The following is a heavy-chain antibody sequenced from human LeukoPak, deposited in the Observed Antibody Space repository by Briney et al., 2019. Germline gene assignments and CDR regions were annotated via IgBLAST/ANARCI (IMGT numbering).Heavy chain of an antibody. J-gene: IGHJ4*02. Sequence: GASVKVSGKASGGTFSSYAISWVRQAPGQGLEWMGGIIPIFGTANYAQKFQGRVTITADESTSTAYMELSSLRSEDTAVYYCATLQHRIAAAGPPISAAVGVHWGQGTLVTVSS. CDR2: IIPIFGTA. V-gene: IGHV1-69*01. CDR1: GGTFSSYA. CDR3: ATLQHRIAAAGPPISAAVGVH. D-gene: IGHD6-13*01.